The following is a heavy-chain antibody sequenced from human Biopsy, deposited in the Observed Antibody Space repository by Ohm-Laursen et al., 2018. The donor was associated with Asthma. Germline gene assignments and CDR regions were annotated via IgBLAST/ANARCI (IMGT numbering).Heavy chain of an antibody. J-gene: IGHJ4*02. D-gene: IGHD2-2*01. CDR3: ARKAGSCISRTCYSLDF. CDR2: ITSVFGTT. V-gene: IGHV1-69*01. CDR1: GGTFNTYV. Sequence: SSVKVSCKSLGGTFNTYVIGWVRQAPGQGLEWMGGITSVFGTTTYPQKFQDRVTITADDSTSTVYMELSSPRSEDTAVYYCARKAGSCISRTCYSLDFWGQGTLVTVSS.